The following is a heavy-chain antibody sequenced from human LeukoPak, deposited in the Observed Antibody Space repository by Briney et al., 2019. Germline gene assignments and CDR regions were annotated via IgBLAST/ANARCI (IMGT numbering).Heavy chain of an antibody. Sequence: GASVKVSCKASGYTFTGYYMHWVRQAPGQGLEWMGWMNPNSGNTGYAQKFQGRVTMTRNTSISTAYMELSSLRSEDTAVYYCARGYCSGGSCYLRMYYFDYWGQGTLVTVSS. CDR1: GYTFTGYY. J-gene: IGHJ4*02. CDR2: MNPNSGNT. V-gene: IGHV1-8*02. CDR3: ARGYCSGGSCYLRMYYFDY. D-gene: IGHD2-15*01.